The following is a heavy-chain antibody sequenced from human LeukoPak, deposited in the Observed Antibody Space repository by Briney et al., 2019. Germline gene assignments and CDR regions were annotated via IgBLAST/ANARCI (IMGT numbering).Heavy chain of an antibody. CDR1: VFTFTTYV. CDR3: TRDQATFDI. J-gene: IGHJ3*02. CDR2: IRGDNGAT. V-gene: IGHV1-18*01. Sequence: GASVNVSCKASVFTFTTYVSWVRQAPGQGLGWRGWIRGDNGATFYAHELRGRLTMTTDTSTSTVYMELRSLKSDDTAIYYCTRDQATFDIWGPGTMVTVTS.